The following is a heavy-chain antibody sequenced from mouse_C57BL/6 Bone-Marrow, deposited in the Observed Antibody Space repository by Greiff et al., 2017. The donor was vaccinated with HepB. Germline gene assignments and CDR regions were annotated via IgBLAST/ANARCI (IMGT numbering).Heavy chain of an antibody. Sequence: EVQVVESGGGLVKPGGSLKLSCAASGFTFSSYTMSWVRQTPEKRLEWVATISGGGGNTYYPDSVKGRFTISRDNAKNTLYLQMSSLRSEDTALYYCARQRGIVTRYFDVWGTGTTVTVSS. J-gene: IGHJ1*03. CDR2: ISGGGGNT. V-gene: IGHV5-9*01. CDR3: ARQRGIVTRYFDV. CDR1: GFTFSSYT. D-gene: IGHD2-5*01.